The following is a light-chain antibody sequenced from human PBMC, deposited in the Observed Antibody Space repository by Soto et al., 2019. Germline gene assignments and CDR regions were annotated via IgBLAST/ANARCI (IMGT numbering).Light chain of an antibody. CDR3: QPGHNWPLP. Sequence: EIVMTQSPATLSVSPGERATLSCRASQSISTELAWYQQKPGQPPRLLIYSASTRATGVPARFTGSGSGSEFALTISGLQADDFALYYCQPGHNWPLPFCQGTRLEI. V-gene: IGKV3-15*01. CDR1: QSISTE. CDR2: SAS. J-gene: IGKJ2*01.